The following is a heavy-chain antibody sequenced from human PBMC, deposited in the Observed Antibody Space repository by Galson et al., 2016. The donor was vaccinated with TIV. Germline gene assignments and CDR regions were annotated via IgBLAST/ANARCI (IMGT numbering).Heavy chain of an antibody. Sequence: SLRLSCAASGFIFSDYYMSWIRQAPGKGLEWVSYISSSGSTRYYGDSVKGRFTISRDNAKKSLYLQMNSPRAEDTAVYYCARDWGGGVLGATGAFDIWGQGTTVTVSS. J-gene: IGHJ3*02. D-gene: IGHD1-26*01. V-gene: IGHV3-11*04. CDR2: ISSSGSTR. CDR1: GFIFSDYY. CDR3: ARDWGGGVLGATGAFDI.